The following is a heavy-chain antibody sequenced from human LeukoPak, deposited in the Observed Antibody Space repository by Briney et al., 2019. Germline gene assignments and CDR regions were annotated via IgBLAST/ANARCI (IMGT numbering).Heavy chain of an antibody. D-gene: IGHD2-21*01. CDR2: ISDGGSYR. V-gene: IGHV3-74*01. J-gene: IGHJ4*02. CDR1: GFSFSRHW. Sequence: GGSLRLSCEASGFSFSRHWMHWIRQAPGKGLMWVARISDGGSYRSHVGSVEGRFTISRDNVRNILYLHMNDLRGEDTAVYYCASFGISWTSAYWGQGTLVTVSS. CDR3: ASFGISWTSAY.